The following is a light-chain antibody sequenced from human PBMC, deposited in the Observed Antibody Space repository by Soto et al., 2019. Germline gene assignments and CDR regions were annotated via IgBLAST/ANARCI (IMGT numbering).Light chain of an antibody. CDR1: QSISSW. V-gene: IGKV1-5*03. CDR2: KAS. J-gene: IGKJ1*01. CDR3: QQYNSYSRT. Sequence: DLQMTQSPSTLSASVGDRVTITCRASQSISSWLAWYQQKPGKAPKLLIYKASSLESGVPSRFRGSGSGTEFNLTISSLQPDDFATYYCQQYNSYSRTFGQGTKVEIK.